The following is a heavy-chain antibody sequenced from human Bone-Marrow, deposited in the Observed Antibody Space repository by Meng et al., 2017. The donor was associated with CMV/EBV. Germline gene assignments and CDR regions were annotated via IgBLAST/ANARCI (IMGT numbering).Heavy chain of an antibody. J-gene: IGHJ3*02. V-gene: IGHV2-5*01. CDR2: IDWKDDK. Sequence: SGPTLVKPTQTLTLTCTFSGFSLNTSGVSVGWIRQPPGKALEWLALIDWKDDKRYSPSLQTRLTVNKETSTNEVVLTMTNMDAVDTGTYFCAHAYDDFWSGYYLGAFDNWGQGTLVTVSS. CDR3: AHAYDDFWSGYYLGAFDN. CDR1: GFSLNTSGVS. D-gene: IGHD3-3*01.